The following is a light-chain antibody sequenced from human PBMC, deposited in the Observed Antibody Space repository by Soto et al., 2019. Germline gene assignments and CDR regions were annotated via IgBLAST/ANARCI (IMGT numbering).Light chain of an antibody. CDR3: GTWDSRLRANV. CDR2: GSD. J-gene: IGLJ3*02. CDR1: RSNIGDHF. V-gene: IGLV1-51*01. Sequence: QSVLTQPPSVSAAPGQKVTISCSGSRSNIGDHFVSWYQQLPGTAPRLLVYGSDKRPSGIPDRFSGSKSDTSATLAITGLQTGDEADYYCGTWDSRLRANVFGGGTK.